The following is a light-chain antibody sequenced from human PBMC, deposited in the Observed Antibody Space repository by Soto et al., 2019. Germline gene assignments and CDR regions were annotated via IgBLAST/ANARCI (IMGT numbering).Light chain of an antibody. V-gene: IGKV3D-15*01. J-gene: IGKJ2*01. CDR3: QQYVHSPHT. CDR1: QSVSSD. Sequence: EIVMTQSPATLSVSPGERATLSCRASQSVSSDLAWYHQKPGQAPRLLIYGASIRATGVPDRFSGSGSGTDFTLTISRLEPEDFAVYYCQQYVHSPHTFGQGTNLEIK. CDR2: GAS.